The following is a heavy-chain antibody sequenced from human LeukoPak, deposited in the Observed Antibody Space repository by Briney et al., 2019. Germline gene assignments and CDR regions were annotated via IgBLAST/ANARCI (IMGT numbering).Heavy chain of an antibody. V-gene: IGHV3-23*01. CDR1: GFTLSNYA. Sequence: GGSLRLSCAASGFTLSNYAMSWVRQAPGKGLVWVSSVNDRGTYYADSVKGRFTVSRDNSKNTLYLEMNSLRAEDTALYYCAKDEYSGYGSFDYWGQGILVTVSS. D-gene: IGHD5-12*01. CDR3: AKDEYSGYGSFDY. CDR2: VNDRGT. J-gene: IGHJ4*02.